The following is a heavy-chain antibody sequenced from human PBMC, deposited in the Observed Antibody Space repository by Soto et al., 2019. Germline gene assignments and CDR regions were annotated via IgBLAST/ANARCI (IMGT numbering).Heavy chain of an antibody. CDR1: GGYFSGDY. D-gene: IGHD6-13*01. J-gene: IGHJ4*02. V-gene: IGHV4-34*01. CDR3: ARTYSSSWSPFDY. Sequence: QVQLQQWGAGLLKTSETQSLTCAVYGGYFSGDYWSWIRQPPGKGLEWIGESNHSGGTKYNPSRRRRVTISVDTSKNQYSPRLSAVTAADTAVYYCARTYSSSWSPFDYWGQGTLVTVSS. CDR2: SNHSGGT.